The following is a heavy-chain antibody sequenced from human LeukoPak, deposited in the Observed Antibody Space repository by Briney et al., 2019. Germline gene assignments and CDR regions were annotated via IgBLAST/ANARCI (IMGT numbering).Heavy chain of an antibody. Sequence: SETLSLTCTVSGGSIRIGTYYWSWMRLPAGKGLEWIGRMYTSGKTTYNASFKSRVTISSGTSNSQVDLSLSSVTAADTAMYYCARSMTLRWCDTWGQGSLVTVSS. V-gene: IGHV4-61*02. J-gene: IGHJ5*02. CDR2: MYTSGKT. CDR3: ARSMTLRWCDT. CDR1: GGSIRIGTYY.